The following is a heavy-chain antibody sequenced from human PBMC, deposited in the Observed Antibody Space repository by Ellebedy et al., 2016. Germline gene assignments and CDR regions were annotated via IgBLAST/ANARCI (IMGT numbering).Heavy chain of an antibody. V-gene: IGHV3-23*01. CDR2: ISGAGYTI. CDR1: GFSFSNYF. Sequence: GGSLRLSXATSGFSFSNYFMTWIRRAPGKGLEWVATISGAGYTIFFADSVKGRFTISRDNSRNILYLQMSSLRDEDSAIYYCREGHYSDVWGQGTQVTVSA. CDR3: REGHYSDV. J-gene: IGHJ4*02.